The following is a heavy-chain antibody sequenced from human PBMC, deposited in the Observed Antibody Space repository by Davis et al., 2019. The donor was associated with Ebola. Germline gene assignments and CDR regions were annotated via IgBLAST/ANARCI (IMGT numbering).Heavy chain of an antibody. D-gene: IGHD3-22*01. Sequence: GGSLRLSCAASGFTFSTYSMNWVRQAPGKGLEWVSSTSSSSDYIYYADSVKGRFTISRDNAKNSLYLQMNSLRAEDTAVYYCASDESSGYRYYMDVWGKGTTVTVSS. J-gene: IGHJ6*03. CDR2: TSSSSDYI. V-gene: IGHV3-21*01. CDR1: GFTFSTYS. CDR3: ASDESSGYRYYMDV.